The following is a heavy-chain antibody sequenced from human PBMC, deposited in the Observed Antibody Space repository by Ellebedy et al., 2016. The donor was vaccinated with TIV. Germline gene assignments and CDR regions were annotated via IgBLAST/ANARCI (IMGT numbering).Heavy chain of an antibody. CDR1: GFSFSNFR. CDR3: VGFVVFNL. CDR2: IKTDGSET. D-gene: IGHD2-15*01. V-gene: IGHV3-7*01. Sequence: PGGSLRLSCAAWGFSFSNFRMSWVRPAPGKGMEWVAQIKTDGSETYYLDSVKGRFTISRENAKHALFLQMDGLRVDDSAVYYCVGFVVFNLWGQGSLVTVSS. J-gene: IGHJ5*02.